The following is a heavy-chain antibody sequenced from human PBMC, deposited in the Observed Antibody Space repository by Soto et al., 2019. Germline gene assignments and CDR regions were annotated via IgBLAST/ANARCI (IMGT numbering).Heavy chain of an antibody. CDR3: AKKVNSGSGSQFFDY. Sequence: PSETLSLTCTVSGGSISSYYWSWIRQPAGKGLEWIGRIYTSGSTNYNPSLKSRVTMSVDTSKNQFSLKLSSVTAEDTAIYYCAKKVNSGSGSQFFDYWGQGTLVTVSS. D-gene: IGHD3-10*01. J-gene: IGHJ4*02. CDR2: IYTSGST. CDR1: GGSISSYY. V-gene: IGHV4-4*07.